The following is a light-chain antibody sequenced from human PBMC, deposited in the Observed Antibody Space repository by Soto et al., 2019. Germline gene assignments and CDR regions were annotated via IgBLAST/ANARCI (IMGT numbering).Light chain of an antibody. V-gene: IGKV3-15*01. Sequence: ETVLSLSPAPLALSPGERATXSCRASQSVSSNLAWYQQKPGQAPRLLIYGASTRATGIPARFSGSGSGTEFTLTISSLQPEDFAVYYCQQYNSWPPVTFGQGTRLEIK. J-gene: IGKJ5*01. CDR2: GAS. CDR1: QSVSSN. CDR3: QQYNSWPPVT.